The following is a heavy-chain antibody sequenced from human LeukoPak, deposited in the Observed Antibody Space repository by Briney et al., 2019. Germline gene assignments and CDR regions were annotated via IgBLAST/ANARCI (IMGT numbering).Heavy chain of an antibody. Sequence: GGSLRLSCAASGFTFDDYAMSWVRQAPGKGLEWVSAISGSGGSTYYADSVKGRFTISRDNSKNTLYLQMNSLRAEDTAVYYCAKDDPEGSGWYIHYYGMDVWGQGTTVTVSS. CDR3: AKDDPEGSGWYIHYYGMDV. D-gene: IGHD6-19*01. J-gene: IGHJ6*02. CDR2: ISGSGGST. CDR1: GFTFDDYA. V-gene: IGHV3-23*01.